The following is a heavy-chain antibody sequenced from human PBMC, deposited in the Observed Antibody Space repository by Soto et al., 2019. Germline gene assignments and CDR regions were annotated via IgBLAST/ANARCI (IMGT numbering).Heavy chain of an antibody. CDR3: ASDDDYGDNGLDY. D-gene: IGHD4-17*01. Sequence: QVQLVESGGGVVQPGGSLRLSCAASGFTFGRHGMHWVRQAPGKGLEWVAVIGSDGRRDSYADSVKGRFTISRDNGQNTLYLQMNNLRAEDTAVYYCASDDDYGDNGLDYWGQGTLVTVSS. V-gene: IGHV3-33*01. J-gene: IGHJ4*02. CDR2: IGSDGRRD. CDR1: GFTFGRHG.